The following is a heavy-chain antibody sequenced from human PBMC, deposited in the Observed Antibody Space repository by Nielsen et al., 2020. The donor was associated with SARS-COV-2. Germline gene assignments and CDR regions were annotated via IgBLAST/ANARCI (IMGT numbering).Heavy chain of an antibody. Sequence: GESLKISCAASGFTFSSYWMSWVRQAPGKGLEWVANIKQDGSEKYYVDSVKGRFTISRDNAKNSLYLQMNGLRAEDTAVYYCASSSNWNPGAFDIWGQGTMVTVSS. CDR1: GFTFSSYW. CDR2: IKQDGSEK. V-gene: IGHV3-7*01. CDR3: ASSSNWNPGAFDI. J-gene: IGHJ3*02. D-gene: IGHD1-20*01.